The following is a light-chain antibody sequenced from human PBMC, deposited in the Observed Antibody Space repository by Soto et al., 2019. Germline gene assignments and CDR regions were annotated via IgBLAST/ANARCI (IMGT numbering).Light chain of an antibody. CDR1: QGISSY. V-gene: IGKV1-8*01. CDR2: AAS. CDR3: QQYTSWPLT. Sequence: MRMTHSPSSLSACAGDRVTITCRASQGISSYLAWYQQKPGKAPKLLIYAASILQSGVPSRFSGSGSGTDFTLTLSCLQSEAFAVYYCQQYTSWPLTFGGGTKVDIK. J-gene: IGKJ4*01.